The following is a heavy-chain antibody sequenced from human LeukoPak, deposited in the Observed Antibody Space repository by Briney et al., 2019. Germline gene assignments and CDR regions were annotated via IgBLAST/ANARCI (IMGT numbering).Heavy chain of an antibody. CDR1: GGSISSSNYY. J-gene: IGHJ5*02. V-gene: IGHV4-39*01. CDR3: ARRRAGRDWFDP. CDR2: IYYSRNT. D-gene: IGHD6-19*01. Sequence: SEALSLTCAVSGGSISSSNYYWGWIRQPPGQGLEWIGSIYYSRNTYYNPSLKSRVTISVDTSKNQFSLKLSSVTATDTAVYYCARRRAGRDWFDPWGQGTLVTVSS.